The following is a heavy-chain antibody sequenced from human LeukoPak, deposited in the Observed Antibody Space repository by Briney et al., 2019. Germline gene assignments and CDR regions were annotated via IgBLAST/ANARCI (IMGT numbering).Heavy chain of an antibody. CDR1: GFTFSLYA. Sequence: GGSLRLSCIPSGFTFSLYAMHWVRQAPGKGLEYVSAISSSDGSTYYANSVKGRFTISRDNPKNTLYLQMGSLRPEDTGVYYCVREERGQAMDYWGQGTLVTVSS. V-gene: IGHV3-64*01. CDR2: ISSSDGST. D-gene: IGHD2-2*01. J-gene: IGHJ4*02. CDR3: VREERGQAMDY.